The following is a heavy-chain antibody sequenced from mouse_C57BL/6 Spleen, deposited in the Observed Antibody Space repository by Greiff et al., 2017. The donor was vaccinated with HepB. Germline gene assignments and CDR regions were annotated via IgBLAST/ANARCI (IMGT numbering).Heavy chain of an antibody. V-gene: IGHV1-76*01. CDR3: ARWGLRHAMDY. J-gene: IGHJ4*01. D-gene: IGHD2-4*01. CDR1: GYTFTDYY. Sequence: QVQLQQSGAELVRPGASVKLSCKASGYTFTDYYINWVKQRPGQGLEWIARIYPGSGNTYYNEKFKGKATLTAEKSSSTAYMQLSSLTSEDSAVYFCARWGLRHAMDYWGQGTSVTVSS. CDR2: IYPGSGNT.